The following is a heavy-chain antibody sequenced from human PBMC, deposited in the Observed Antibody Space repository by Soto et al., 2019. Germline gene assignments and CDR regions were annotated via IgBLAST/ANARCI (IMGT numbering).Heavy chain of an antibody. CDR2: LTHDGTRD. Sequence: QVQLVQSGGGVVQPGGTLRLSFAASGFTVTTYGMQWVRQAPGKGLEWVARLTHDGTRDFYADSVKGRFSSSRDTSKNTLYLQMNSLRREDTAVYYCATIADYWGQGTLVTVAS. V-gene: IGHV3-30*05. D-gene: IGHD2-15*01. CDR3: ATIADY. J-gene: IGHJ4*02. CDR1: GFTVTTYG.